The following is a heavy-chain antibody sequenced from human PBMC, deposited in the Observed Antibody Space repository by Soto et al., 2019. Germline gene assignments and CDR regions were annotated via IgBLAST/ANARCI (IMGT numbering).Heavy chain of an antibody. CDR3: ARDRGSAASPREFYY. D-gene: IGHD6-6*01. Sequence: SPTLSLPCAISGDSVSSNSAAWNLIRQSPSRGLEWLGRTYYRSKWYNDYAVSVKSRITINPDTSKNQFSLQLNPVTPEDTAVYYCARDRGSAASPREFYYWGQGTLVTVSS. J-gene: IGHJ4*02. CDR1: GDSVSSNSAA. CDR2: TYYRSKWYN. V-gene: IGHV6-1*01.